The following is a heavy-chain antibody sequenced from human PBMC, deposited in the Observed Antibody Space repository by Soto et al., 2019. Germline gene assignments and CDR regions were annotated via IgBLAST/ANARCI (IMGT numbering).Heavy chain of an antibody. V-gene: IGHV3-74*01. Sequence: EVQLVESGGGLVQPGGSLRLSCVVSGSTLSHYYMHWARQAPGEGLVWVSHINGDGSRTNYADSVRGRFTISRDNAKNILYLQMNSLRAEATAVYYCARGAVPAALDMWGEGTMVPVSS. J-gene: IGHJ3*02. CDR1: GSTLSHYY. D-gene: IGHD2-2*01. CDR3: ARGAVPAALDM. CDR2: INGDGSRT.